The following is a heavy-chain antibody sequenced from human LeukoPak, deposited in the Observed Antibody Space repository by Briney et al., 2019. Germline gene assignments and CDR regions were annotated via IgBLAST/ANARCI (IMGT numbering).Heavy chain of an antibody. J-gene: IGHJ5*02. D-gene: IGHD6-13*01. Sequence: KPSETLSLTCTVSGVSFSSSSYYWGWIRQPPGKGLEWIGSIYYSGSTYYNPSLKSRVTISVDTSKNQFSLKLSSVTAADTAVYYCARHGPIGAAAGTGWFDPGGHGTLVTVSS. CDR2: IYYSGST. CDR3: ARHGPIGAAAGTGWFDP. CDR1: GVSFSSSSYY. V-gene: IGHV4-39*01.